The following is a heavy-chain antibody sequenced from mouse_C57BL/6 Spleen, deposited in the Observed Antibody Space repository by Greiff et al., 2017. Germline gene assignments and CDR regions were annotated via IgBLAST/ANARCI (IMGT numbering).Heavy chain of an antibody. CDR3: ARQGSSGYGDAMDY. CDR1: GYTFTSYW. D-gene: IGHD3-2*02. J-gene: IGHJ4*01. CDR2: IDPSDSYT. V-gene: IGHV1-69*01. Sequence: QVQLQQPGAELVMPGASVKLSCKASGYTFTSYWMHWVKQRPGQGLEWIGEIDPSDSYTNYNQKFKGKSTLTVDKSSSTAYMQLSSLTSEDSAVYYCARQGSSGYGDAMDYWGQGTSVTVSS.